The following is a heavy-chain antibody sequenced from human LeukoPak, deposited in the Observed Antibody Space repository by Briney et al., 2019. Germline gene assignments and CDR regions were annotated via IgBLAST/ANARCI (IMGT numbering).Heavy chain of an antibody. J-gene: IGHJ5*02. CDR3: ARHSWSGGSTNWFDP. CDR1: GGSISSYY. Sequence: PSETLPLTCTVSGGSISSYYWSWIRQPPGKGLEWIGYIYYSGSTNYNPSLKSRVTISVDTSKNQFSLKLSSVTAADTAVYYCARHSWSGGSTNWFDPWGQGTLVTVSS. CDR2: IYYSGST. V-gene: IGHV4-59*01. D-gene: IGHD5-12*01.